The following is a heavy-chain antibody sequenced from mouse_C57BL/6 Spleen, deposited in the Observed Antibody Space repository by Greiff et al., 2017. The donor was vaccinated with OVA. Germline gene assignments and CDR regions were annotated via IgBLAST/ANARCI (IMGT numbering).Heavy chain of an antibody. Sequence: EVMLVESGGDLVKPGGSLKLSCAASGFTFSSYGMSWVRQTPDKRLEWVATISSGGSYTYYPDSVKGRFTISRDNAKNTLYLQMSSLKSGDTAMYYCARHGIYDGYLDYWGQGTTLTVSS. CDR2: ISSGGSYT. CDR3: ARHGIYDGYLDY. D-gene: IGHD2-3*01. V-gene: IGHV5-6*02. CDR1: GFTFSSYG. J-gene: IGHJ2*01.